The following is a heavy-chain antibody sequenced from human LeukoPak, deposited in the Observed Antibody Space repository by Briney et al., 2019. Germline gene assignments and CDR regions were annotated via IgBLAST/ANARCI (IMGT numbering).Heavy chain of an antibody. CDR3: ARDFSYSPNALDY. D-gene: IGHD5-18*01. CDR1: GFTFSSYA. Sequence: PGGSLRLSCACSGFTFSSYAMHWVRQAPGKGLEWVAVISYDGSKKYYADSVKGRFTISRDNSKNTLYLQMNSLRAEDTTVYYCARDFSYSPNALDYWGQGTLVTVSP. J-gene: IGHJ4*02. V-gene: IGHV3-30-3*01. CDR2: ISYDGSKK.